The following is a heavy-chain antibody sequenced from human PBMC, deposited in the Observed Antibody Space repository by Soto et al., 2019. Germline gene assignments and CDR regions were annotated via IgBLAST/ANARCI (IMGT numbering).Heavy chain of an antibody. V-gene: IGHV3-48*01. Sequence: EVQLVESGGGLVQPGGSLRLSCAASGFTFSSYSMNWVRQAPGKGLEWVSYISSSSSTIYYADSVKGRFTISRDNAKNSLYLQMNSLRAEDTAVYYCARKDYCSGGSCYHSNYMDVWGKGTTVIVSS. D-gene: IGHD2-15*01. CDR2: ISSSSSTI. J-gene: IGHJ6*03. CDR1: GFTFSSYS. CDR3: ARKDYCSGGSCYHSNYMDV.